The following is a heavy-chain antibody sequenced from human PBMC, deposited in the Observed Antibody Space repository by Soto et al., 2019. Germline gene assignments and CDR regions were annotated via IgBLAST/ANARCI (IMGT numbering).Heavy chain of an antibody. CDR2: ISSSSSTI. Sequence: GGSLRLSCAASGFTFSSYSMNWVRQAPGKGLEWVSYISSSSSTIYYADSVKGRFTISRDNAKNTLYLQMNSLRAEDTAVYYCAKDKRSGSYRAPFEPWGQGTLVTVSS. CDR1: GFTFSSYS. CDR3: AKDKRSGSYRAPFEP. J-gene: IGHJ5*02. D-gene: IGHD1-26*01. V-gene: IGHV3-48*01.